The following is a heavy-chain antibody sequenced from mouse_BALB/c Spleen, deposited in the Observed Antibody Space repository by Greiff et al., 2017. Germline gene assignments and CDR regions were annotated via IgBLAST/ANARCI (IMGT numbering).Heavy chain of an antibody. CDR2: ISNLAYSI. CDR3: ARAPYDGYYFYYFDY. Sequence: EVKVVESGGGLVQPGGSRKLSCAASGFTFSDYGMAWVRQAPGKGPEWVAFISNLAYSIYYADTVTGRFTISRENAKNTLYLEMSSLRSEDTAMYYCARAPYDGYYFYYFDYWGQGTTLTVSS. CDR1: GFTFSDYG. D-gene: IGHD2-3*01. V-gene: IGHV5-15*02. J-gene: IGHJ2*01.